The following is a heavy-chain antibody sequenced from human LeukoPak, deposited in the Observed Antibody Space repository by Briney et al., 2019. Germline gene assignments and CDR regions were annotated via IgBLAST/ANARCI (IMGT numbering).Heavy chain of an antibody. CDR1: GFTFSSFA. Sequence: GGSLRLSCAASGFTFSSFAMHWVRQAPGKGLEWVAVIAYDGSDKYYADSVRGRFTISRDNSKNTVYLQMNNLKTEDTAVYYCASVLDYWGQGILVTASS. CDR3: ASVLDY. J-gene: IGHJ4*02. V-gene: IGHV3-30*04. CDR2: IAYDGSDK.